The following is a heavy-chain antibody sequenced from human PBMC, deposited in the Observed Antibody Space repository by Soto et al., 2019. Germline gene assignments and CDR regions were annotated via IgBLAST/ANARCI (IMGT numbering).Heavy chain of an antibody. CDR1: HFAFNSYA. CDR2: MSGSGSSI. J-gene: IGHJ6*01. D-gene: IGHD1-20*01. Sequence: EAQLLESGGGSVQPGESLTLSCAASHFAFNSYAMTWVRQAPGKGLEWVSSMSGSGSSIYEAASVKGRFSVTRGKSKKTLYLQTNGLRSEDRAVYRCARDNWNGAYYGLVVW. CDR3: ARDNWNGAYYGLVV. V-gene: IGHV3-23*01.